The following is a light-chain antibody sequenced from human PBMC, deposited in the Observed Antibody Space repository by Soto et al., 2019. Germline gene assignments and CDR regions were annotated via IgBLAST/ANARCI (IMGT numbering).Light chain of an antibody. CDR1: QNVGNN. V-gene: IGKV3-20*01. CDR2: GAS. CDR3: QQYGVSPT. J-gene: IGKJ4*01. Sequence: EIVITQSPSTLSVSPGERATLSCRASQNVGNNLVWYQQKPGQAPRLLIYGASTRAAGIPDRFSGSGSGTDFTLSISRLEPEDFAVYYCQQYGVSPTFGGGTKVDIK.